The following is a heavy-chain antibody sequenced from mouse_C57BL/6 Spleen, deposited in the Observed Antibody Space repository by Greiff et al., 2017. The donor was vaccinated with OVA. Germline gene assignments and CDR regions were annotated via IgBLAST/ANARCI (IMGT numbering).Heavy chain of an antibody. Sequence: EVQVVESGEGLVKPGGSLKLSCAASGFTFSSYAMSWVRQTPEKRLEWVAYISSGGDYIYYADTVKGRFTISRDNARNTLYLQMSSLKSEDTAMYYCTRVYDYDREYFDDWGQGTTLTVSS. V-gene: IGHV5-9-1*02. CDR2: ISSGGDYI. CDR3: TRVYDYDREYFDD. J-gene: IGHJ2*01. CDR1: GFTFSSYA. D-gene: IGHD2-4*01.